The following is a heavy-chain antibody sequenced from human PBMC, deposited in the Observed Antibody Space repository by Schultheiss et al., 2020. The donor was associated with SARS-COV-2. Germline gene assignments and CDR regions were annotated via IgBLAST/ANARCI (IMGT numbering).Heavy chain of an antibody. CDR1: GGSISSYY. V-gene: IGHV4-59*01. CDR2: IYYSGST. Sequence: SQTLSLTCTVSGGSISSYYWSWIRQPPGKGLEWIGYIYYSGSTNYNPSLKSRVTISVDTSKNQFSLKLSSVTAADTAVYYCATSHTYSSSWYLGYYYYGMDVWGQGTTVTVSS. J-gene: IGHJ6*02. D-gene: IGHD6-13*01. CDR3: ATSHTYSSSWYLGYYYYGMDV.